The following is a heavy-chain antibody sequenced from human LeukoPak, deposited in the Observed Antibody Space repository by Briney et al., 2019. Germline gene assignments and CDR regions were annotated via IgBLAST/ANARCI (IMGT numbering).Heavy chain of an antibody. J-gene: IGHJ3*02. CDR2: INWDGSRI. CDR1: GFTFDDHA. CDR3: ARASYYYDTSGLGAFDI. Sequence: GRSLRLSCAASGFTFDDHAMYWVRQVPGKGLEWVSGINWDGSRIGYADAVKGRFIISRDSAKNSLYLQMNSLRAEDTALYYCARASYYYDTSGLGAFDIWGQGTLVTVSS. V-gene: IGHV3-9*01. D-gene: IGHD3-22*01.